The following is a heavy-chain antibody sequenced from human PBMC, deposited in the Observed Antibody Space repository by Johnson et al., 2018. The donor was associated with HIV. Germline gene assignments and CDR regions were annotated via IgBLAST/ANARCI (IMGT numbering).Heavy chain of an antibody. CDR1: GFTFSSYA. V-gene: IGHV3-30*04. CDR2: ISYDGSNK. CDR3: ANDFWSGSGI. Sequence: QVQLVESGGGVVQPGRSLRLSCAASGFTFSSYAMHWVRQAPGKGLEWVAVISYDGSNKYYADSVKGRFTISRDNSKSTLYLQMNSLRAEDTAVYYCANDFWSGSGIWGQGTMVTVSS. D-gene: IGHD3-3*01. J-gene: IGHJ3*02.